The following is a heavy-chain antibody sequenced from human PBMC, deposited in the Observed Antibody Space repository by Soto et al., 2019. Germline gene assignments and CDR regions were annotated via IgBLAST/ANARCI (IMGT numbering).Heavy chain of an antibody. J-gene: IGHJ6*02. D-gene: IGHD6-13*01. CDR1: GFTFSSYW. Sequence: EVQLVESGGGLVQPGGSLRLSCAASGFTFSSYWMSWVRQAPGKGLEWVGNIKQDGSEKNYVDFMEGRFTISRDNAENSLYMQRNSPRAEDTAVYYCARIASAGRGWDVWGQGTTVVVSS. CDR3: ARIASAGRGWDV. V-gene: IGHV3-7*01. CDR2: IKQDGSEK.